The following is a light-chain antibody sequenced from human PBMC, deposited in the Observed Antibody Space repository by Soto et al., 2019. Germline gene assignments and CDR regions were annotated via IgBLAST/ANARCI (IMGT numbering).Light chain of an antibody. CDR1: SSDVGGYNY. J-gene: IGLJ2*01. CDR3: SSSTINNTVL. CDR2: EVS. V-gene: IGLV2-14*01. Sequence: QSVLTQPASMSGSPGQSITISCTGTSSDVGGYNYVSWYQRHPGKAPKLMIYEVSNRPSGVSNRFSGSKSGNTASLTISGLQAEDEADYYCSSSTINNTVLLGGGTKLTVL.